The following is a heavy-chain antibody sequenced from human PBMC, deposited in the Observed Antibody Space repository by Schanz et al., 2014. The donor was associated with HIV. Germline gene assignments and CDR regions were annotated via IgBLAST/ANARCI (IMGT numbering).Heavy chain of an antibody. CDR2: ISYDGTKK. Sequence: VHLVESGGGFVQPGGSLRLSCATSGFPFAAYAMTWVRQAPGKGLEWVAVISYDGTKKHYADSVKGRFTISRDNSRNALYLHMNSLRADDTAIYYCVKAYSSGFSGAGSWGQGALVTVSS. CDR3: VKAYSSGFSGAGS. J-gene: IGHJ5*02. V-gene: IGHV3-30*18. CDR1: GFPFAAYA. D-gene: IGHD5-18*01.